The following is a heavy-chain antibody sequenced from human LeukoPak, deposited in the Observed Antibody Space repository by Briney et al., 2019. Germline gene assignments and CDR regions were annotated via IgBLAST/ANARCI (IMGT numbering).Heavy chain of an antibody. CDR1: GFTFSSYG. J-gene: IGHJ4*02. CDR3: AKDGQYSSSSPYYFDY. D-gene: IGHD6-6*01. V-gene: IGHV3-23*01. Sequence: PGGTLRLSCAASGFTFSSYGMSWVRQAPGKGLEWVSGISSSGGSTYYADSVKGRFTISRDNSKNTLYLQMNSLRAEDTAVYYCAKDGQYSSSSPYYFDYWGQGTLVTVSS. CDR2: ISSSGGST.